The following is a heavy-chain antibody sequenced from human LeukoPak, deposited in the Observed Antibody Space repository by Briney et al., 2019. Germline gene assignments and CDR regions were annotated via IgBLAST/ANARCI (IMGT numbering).Heavy chain of an antibody. J-gene: IGHJ6*02. V-gene: IGHV3-11*01. CDR3: ARDYDFQSYYYGMDV. D-gene: IGHD3-3*01. CDR2: ISSSGSTI. Sequence: GGSLRLSCAASGFTFSDYYMSWIRQAPGKGLEWVSYISSSGSTIYYADSVKGRFTISRGNAKNSLYLQMNSLRAEDTAVYYCARDYDFQSYYYGMDVWGQGTTVTVSS. CDR1: GFTFSDYY.